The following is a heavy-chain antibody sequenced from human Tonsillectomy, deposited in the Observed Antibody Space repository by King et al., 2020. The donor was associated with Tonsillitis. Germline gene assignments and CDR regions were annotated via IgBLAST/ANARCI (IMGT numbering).Heavy chain of an antibody. Sequence: QLQESGPGLVKPSETLSLTCTVSGGSISSYYWSWIRQPPGKGLEWIGYIYYSGSSNYNPSLKSRVTISVDASKHQFSLNLSSVTAADTAVYYCARQGAYCGGDCSNWFDPWGQGTLVTVSS. V-gene: IGHV4-59*01. J-gene: IGHJ5*02. CDR1: GGSISSYY. CDR2: IYYSGSS. CDR3: ARQGAYCGGDCSNWFDP. D-gene: IGHD2-21*02.